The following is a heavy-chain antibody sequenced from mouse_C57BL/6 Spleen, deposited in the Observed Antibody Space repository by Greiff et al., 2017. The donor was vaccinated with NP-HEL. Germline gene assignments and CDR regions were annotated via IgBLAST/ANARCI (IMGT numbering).Heavy chain of an antibody. Sequence: QVQLQQPGAELVKPGASVKLSCKASGYTFTSYWMHWVKQRPGQGLEWIGMIHPNSGSTNYNEKFKSKATLTVDKSSSTAYMQLSSLTSEDSAVYYCARDGLWDGAWFAYWGQGTLVTVSA. CDR2: IHPNSGST. J-gene: IGHJ3*01. D-gene: IGHD3-1*01. CDR1: GYTFTSYW. CDR3: ARDGLWDGAWFAY. V-gene: IGHV1-64*01.